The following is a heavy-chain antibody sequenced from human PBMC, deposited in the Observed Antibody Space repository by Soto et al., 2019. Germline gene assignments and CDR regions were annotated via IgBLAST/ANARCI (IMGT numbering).Heavy chain of an antibody. CDR2: IYYSGST. J-gene: IGHJ5*02. CDR1: GGSISSSSYY. Sequence: SETLSLTCTVSGGSISSSSYYWGWIRQPPGKGLEWIGSIYYSGSTYYNPSLKSRVTISVDTSKNQFSLKLSSVTAADTAVYYCARQTYCSGGSCYLSWFDPWGQGTLVTVSS. V-gene: IGHV4-39*01. CDR3: ARQTYCSGGSCYLSWFDP. D-gene: IGHD2-15*01.